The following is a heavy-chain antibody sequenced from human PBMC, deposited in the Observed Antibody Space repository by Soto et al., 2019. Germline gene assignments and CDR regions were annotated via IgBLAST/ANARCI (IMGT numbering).Heavy chain of an antibody. J-gene: IGHJ4*02. V-gene: IGHV2-5*01. Sequence: QITLKESGPPLVNPTQTLTLTCTFSGFSLSTSGVGVGWIRQPPGKALEWLALIYWNDDKRYSPSLKSRLTITKDTSKNQVVLTMTNMDPVDTATYYCAHILLDRGEMDAKEYSSGAFDYWGQGTLVTVSS. CDR1: GFSLSTSGVG. D-gene: IGHD6-19*01. CDR3: AHILLDRGEMDAKEYSSGAFDY. CDR2: IYWNDDK.